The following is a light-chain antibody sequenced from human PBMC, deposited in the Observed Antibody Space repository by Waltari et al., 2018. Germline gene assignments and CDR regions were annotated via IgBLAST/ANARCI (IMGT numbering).Light chain of an antibody. CDR2: EDN. V-gene: IGLV3-1*01. CDR3: QAWDTFIFV. Sequence: SYDLTQPPSVSVSPGQTATITCFGDKLGDKYTSWYQQKPGQSPVLVIYEDNKRPPGSPGRFSGSNSGNTATLTISGTQSMDEADYYCQAWDTFIFVFGLGTKVTVL. CDR1: KLGDKY. J-gene: IGLJ1*01.